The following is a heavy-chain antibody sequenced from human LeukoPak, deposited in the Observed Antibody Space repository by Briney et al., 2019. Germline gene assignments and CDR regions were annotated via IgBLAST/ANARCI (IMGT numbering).Heavy chain of an antibody. Sequence: ASVKVSCKASGYSFTRYDISWVRQAPGQGLEWMGWISTYSGNTNYAQRLHGRDTMTTDTSMTTAYMELRNLRSDDTAVYYCARDAYNSRYFDYWGQGTLVTVSS. CDR3: ARDAYNSRYFDY. CDR2: ISTYSGNT. V-gene: IGHV1-18*01. CDR1: GYSFTRYD. D-gene: IGHD5-24*01. J-gene: IGHJ4*02.